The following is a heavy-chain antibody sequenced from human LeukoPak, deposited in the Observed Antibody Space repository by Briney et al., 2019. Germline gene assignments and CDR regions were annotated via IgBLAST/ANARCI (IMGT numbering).Heavy chain of an antibody. Sequence: PGGPLRLSCAASGFTFSSYWMHWVRQAPGKGLVWVSRINGEGITTSYADSVKGRLTISRDNAKNTLYLQMNSLRAEDTAVYYCARSGYSSGWYYFDYRGQGTLVTVSS. CDR2: INGEGITT. CDR1: GFTFSSYW. J-gene: IGHJ4*02. V-gene: IGHV3-74*01. CDR3: ARSGYSSGWYYFDY. D-gene: IGHD6-19*01.